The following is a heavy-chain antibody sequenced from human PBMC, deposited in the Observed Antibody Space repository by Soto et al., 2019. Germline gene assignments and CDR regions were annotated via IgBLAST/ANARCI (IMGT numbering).Heavy chain of an antibody. V-gene: IGHV3-30-3*01. J-gene: IGHJ4*01. CDR3: ARDVFPHNVLDTAAAVAFDY. CDR2: VSYDGSNT. Sequence: QVQLVESGGGVVQPGSSLRLSCPASGFTFGDYAIHWVRQAPGKGLEWVAVVSYDGSNTYYADYVKGRFTISRDTSKITLDLHVESLRAEDMAVYYGARDVFPHNVLDTAAAVAFDY. CDR1: GFTFGDYA. D-gene: IGHD5-18*01.